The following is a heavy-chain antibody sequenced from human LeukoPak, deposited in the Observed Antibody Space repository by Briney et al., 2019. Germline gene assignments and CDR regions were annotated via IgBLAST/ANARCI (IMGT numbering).Heavy chain of an antibody. CDR3: ARNGSEITQESRGHYFDY. J-gene: IGHJ4*02. V-gene: IGHV4-39*02. D-gene: IGHD3-10*01. CDR1: AGSISSGYD. CDR2: IFYSGST. Sequence: PSETLSLTCTVSAGSISSGYDWGWIRQPPGKGLEWIGSIFYSGSTHYNPSLKSRVTISVDTSKNHFSLKLSSVTAADTAVYYCARNGSEITQESRGHYFDYWGQGTLVTVSS.